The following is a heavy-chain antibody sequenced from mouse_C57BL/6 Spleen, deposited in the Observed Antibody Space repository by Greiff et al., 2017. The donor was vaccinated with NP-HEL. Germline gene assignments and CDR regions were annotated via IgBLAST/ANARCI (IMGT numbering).Heavy chain of an antibody. Sequence: EVKLVESGEGLVKPGGSLKLSCAASGFTFSSYAMSWVRQTPEKRLEWVAYISSGGDYIYYADTVKGRFTISRDNARNTLYLQMSSLKSEDTAMYYCTRRLYYGNYDYAMDYWGQGTSVTVSS. CDR3: TRRLYYGNYDYAMDY. J-gene: IGHJ4*01. CDR1: GFTFSSYA. CDR2: ISSGGDYI. D-gene: IGHD2-1*01. V-gene: IGHV5S21*01.